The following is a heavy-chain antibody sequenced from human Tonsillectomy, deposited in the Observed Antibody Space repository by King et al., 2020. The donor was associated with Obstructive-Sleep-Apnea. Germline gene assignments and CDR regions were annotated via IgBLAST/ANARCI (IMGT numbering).Heavy chain of an antibody. V-gene: IGHV3-11*06. Sequence: VQLVESGGGLVKPGGSLRLSCAASGFTFSDYYMSWIRQAPGKGREWGSYISSSISYTNYADSVKGRFTISRDNAKNSLYLQMNSLRAEDTAVYYCARAPMTTVTNSDYWGQGTLVTVSS. CDR2: ISSSISYT. D-gene: IGHD4-17*01. CDR3: ARAPMTTVTNSDY. CDR1: GFTFSDYY. J-gene: IGHJ4*02.